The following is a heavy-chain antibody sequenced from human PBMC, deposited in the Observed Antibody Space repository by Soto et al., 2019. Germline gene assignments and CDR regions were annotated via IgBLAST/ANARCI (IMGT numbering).Heavy chain of an antibody. Sequence: QVQLVQSGAEMKKPGSSVKVSCKASEGTFNTYIMTWVRQAPGQGLEWMGGIVPMLGTADYAQRFQGRVTITADESTSTTYMDLSRLRSDDTAVYYCSRGAWGNYELDWGRGTLVTVSS. J-gene: IGHJ4*02. V-gene: IGHV1-69*12. CDR3: SRGAWGNYELD. CDR2: IVPMLGTA. D-gene: IGHD3-16*01. CDR1: EGTFNTYI.